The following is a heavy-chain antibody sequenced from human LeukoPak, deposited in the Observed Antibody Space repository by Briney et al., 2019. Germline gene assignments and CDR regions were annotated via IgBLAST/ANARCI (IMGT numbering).Heavy chain of an antibody. D-gene: IGHD6-19*01. CDR3: AVGWPGYFDY. J-gene: IGHJ4*02. CDR2: INHSGST. Sequence: PSETLSLTCAVYGGSFSGYYWSWIRQPPGKGLEWIGEINHSGSTNYNPSLKRRVTISVDTSKNQFSLKLSSVTAADTAVYYCAVGWPGYFDYWGQGTLVTVSS. CDR1: GGSFSGYY. V-gene: IGHV4-34*01.